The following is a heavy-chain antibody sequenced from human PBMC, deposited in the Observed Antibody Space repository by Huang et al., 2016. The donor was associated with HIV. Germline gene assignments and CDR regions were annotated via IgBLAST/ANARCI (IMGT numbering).Heavy chain of an antibody. D-gene: IGHD3-22*01. CDR2: INHSGNT. Sequence: QVQLEQWGAGLLKASETLSLTCAVYGGCFSGYYWNWLRQAPGKGLEGVGEINHSGNTNYNPSLKSRVNMSVDTSKSQFSLYLTSLSAADTGTYFCARRYNSRRDYWGRGTLVTVHS. V-gene: IGHV4-34*02. CDR3: ARRYNSRRDY. J-gene: IGHJ4*02. CDR1: GGCFSGYY.